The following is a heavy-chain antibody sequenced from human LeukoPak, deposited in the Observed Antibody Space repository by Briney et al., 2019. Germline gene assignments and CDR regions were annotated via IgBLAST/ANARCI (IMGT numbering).Heavy chain of an antibody. CDR1: GFTFSDYY. D-gene: IGHD4-17*01. J-gene: IGHJ6*02. CDR3: ARDGTVTTGDYYYYGMDV. V-gene: IGHV3-11*01. CDR2: IGSSGSSI. Sequence: PGGSLRLSCAASGFTFSDYYMTWIRQAPGKGLEWVSYIGSSGSSIYYADSVKGRFTISRDNAKNSLYLQMNSLRAEDTAVYYCARDGTVTTGDYYYYGMDVWGQGTTVTVSS.